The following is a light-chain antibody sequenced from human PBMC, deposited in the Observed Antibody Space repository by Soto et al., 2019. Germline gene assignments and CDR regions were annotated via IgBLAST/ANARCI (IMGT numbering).Light chain of an antibody. V-gene: IGKV1-39*01. CDR2: AAP. CDR1: QSISTY. CDR3: QQSYITPPLT. Sequence: IQMNQSPSSLSASVGDRVTITCRASQSISTYLNWYQQKPGKAPKLLIYAAPSLQSGVPSRFSASGSGTDFTLTISSLQPEDFATYYCQQSYITPPLTFGGGTKVDIK. J-gene: IGKJ4*01.